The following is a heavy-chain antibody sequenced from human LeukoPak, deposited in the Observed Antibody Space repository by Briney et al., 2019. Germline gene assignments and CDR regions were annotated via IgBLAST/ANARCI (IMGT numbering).Heavy chain of an antibody. CDR1: GFTFDDYA. CDR3: AKGQQAARVYAFDI. CDR2: ISWNSGSI. D-gene: IGHD6-6*01. Sequence: QPGSSLRLSCAASGFTFDDYAMHWVRQAPGKGLEWVSGISWNSGSIGYADSVKGRFTISRDNAKNSLYLQMNSLRAEDTALYYCAKGQQAARVYAFDIWGQGTMVTVSS. V-gene: IGHV3-9*01. J-gene: IGHJ3*02.